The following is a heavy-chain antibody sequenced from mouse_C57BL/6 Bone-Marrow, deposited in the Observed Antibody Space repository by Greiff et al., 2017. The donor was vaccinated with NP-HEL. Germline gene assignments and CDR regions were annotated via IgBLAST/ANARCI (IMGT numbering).Heavy chain of an antibody. V-gene: IGHV2-2*01. J-gene: IGHJ3*01. CDR2: IWSGGST. CDR3: ARKKLAGCAY. Sequence: VQLQQSGPGLVQPSQSLSITCTVSGFSLTSYGVHWVRQSPGKGLEWLGVIWSGGSTDYNAAFISRLSISKDNSKSQVFFKMNSLQADDTAIYYCARKKLAGCAYWGQGTLVTVSA. D-gene: IGHD4-1*01. CDR1: GFSLTSYG.